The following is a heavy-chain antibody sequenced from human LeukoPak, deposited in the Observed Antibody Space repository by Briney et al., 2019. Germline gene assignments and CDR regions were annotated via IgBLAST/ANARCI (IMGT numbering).Heavy chain of an antibody. D-gene: IGHD6-19*01. CDR3: ARLGSGWLGYFDY. V-gene: IGHV4-34*01. CDR1: GGSFSGYY. J-gene: IGHJ4*02. CDR2: INHSGST. Sequence: PSETLFLTCAVYGGSFSGYYWSWIRQPPGKGLEWIGEINHSGSTNYNPSLKSRVTISVDTSKNQFSLKLSSVTAADTAVYYCARLGSGWLGYFDYWGQGTLVTVSS.